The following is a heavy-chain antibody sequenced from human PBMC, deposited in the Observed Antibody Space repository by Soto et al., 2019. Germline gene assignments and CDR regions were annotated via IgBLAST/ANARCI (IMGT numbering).Heavy chain of an antibody. CDR3: ARVSWAGAFDI. CDR1: GGSISSYY. Sequence: PSETLSLTCTVSGGSISSYYWSWIRQPPGKGLEWIGYIYYSGSTYYNPSLKSRVTISVDTSKNQFSLKLSSVTAADTAVYYCARVSWAGAFDIWGQGTMVTVSS. CDR2: IYYSGST. D-gene: IGHD3-16*01. J-gene: IGHJ3*02. V-gene: IGHV4-59*08.